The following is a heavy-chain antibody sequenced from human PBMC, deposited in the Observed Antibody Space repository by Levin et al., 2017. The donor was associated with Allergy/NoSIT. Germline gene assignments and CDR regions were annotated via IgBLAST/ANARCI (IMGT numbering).Heavy chain of an antibody. CDR2: ISSSSSSV. D-gene: IGHD6-6*01. Sequence: GGSLRLSCAASGFTFSTYTMNWVRQAPGKGLEWVSSISSSSSSVYYADSVKGRFSISRDNAKSSLYLQMNNLRAEDAAVYYCAREYSSSSGKTFDYWGQGTLVTVSS. J-gene: IGHJ4*02. CDR1: GFTFSTYT. CDR3: AREYSSSSGKTFDY. V-gene: IGHV3-21*01.